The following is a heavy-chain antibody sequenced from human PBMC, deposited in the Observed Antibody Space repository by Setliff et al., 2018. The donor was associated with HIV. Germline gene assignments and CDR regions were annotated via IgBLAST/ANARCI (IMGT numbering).Heavy chain of an antibody. V-gene: IGHV4-4*02. CDR1: GGSISSSNW. J-gene: IGHJ5*02. D-gene: IGHD3-10*01. CDR3: ARVLWFGDDNWFDP. CDR2: IYHSGGT. Sequence: SETLSLTCAVSGGSISSSNWWSWVRQPPGKGLEWIGEIYHSGGTNYNPSLKSRVTISVDTSKSQFSLKLSSVTAADTAVYYCARVLWFGDDNWFDPWGQGTLVTVSS.